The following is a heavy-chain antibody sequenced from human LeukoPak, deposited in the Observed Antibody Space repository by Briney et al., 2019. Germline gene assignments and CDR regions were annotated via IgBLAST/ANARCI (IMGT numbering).Heavy chain of an antibody. Sequence: GASVKVSCKASGYTFTGYYMHWVRQAPGQGLEWMGWINPNSGGTNYAQRFQGRVTMTRDTSISTAYVELSRLRSDDTAVYYCARPAWRRLMTTQSIYYFDYWGQGTLVTVSS. CDR2: INPNSGGT. D-gene: IGHD4-17*01. CDR1: GYTFTGYY. CDR3: ARPAWRRLMTTQSIYYFDY. J-gene: IGHJ4*02. V-gene: IGHV1-2*02.